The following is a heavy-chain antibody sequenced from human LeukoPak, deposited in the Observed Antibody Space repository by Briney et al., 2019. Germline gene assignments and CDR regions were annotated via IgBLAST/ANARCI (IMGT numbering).Heavy chain of an antibody. V-gene: IGHV3-53*01. CDR1: GFTVSSNY. CDR2: IYSGGST. D-gene: IGHD3-22*01. J-gene: IGHJ3*02. CDR3: ARGTYYYDSSGYHDAFDI. Sequence: GGSLRLSCAASGFTVSSNYMSWVRQAPGKGLEWVSVIYSGGSTYYADSVKGRFTISRDNSKNTLYLQMNSLRAEDTAVYYCARGTYYYDSSGYHDAFDIWGQGTMVTVSS.